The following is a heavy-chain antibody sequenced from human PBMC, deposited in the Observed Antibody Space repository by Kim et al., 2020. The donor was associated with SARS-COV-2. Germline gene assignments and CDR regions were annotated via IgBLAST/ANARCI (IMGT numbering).Heavy chain of an antibody. Sequence: ASVKVSCKASGYTFTSYYMHWVRQAPGQGLEWMGIINPSGGSTSYAQKFQGRVTMTRDTSTSTVYMELSSLRSEDTAVYYCARGLKPRIHDFWSGPSPWGQGTMVTVSS. CDR2: INPSGGST. J-gene: IGHJ3*01. CDR1: GYTFTSYY. V-gene: IGHV1-46*01. D-gene: IGHD3-3*01. CDR3: ARGLKPRIHDFWSGPSP.